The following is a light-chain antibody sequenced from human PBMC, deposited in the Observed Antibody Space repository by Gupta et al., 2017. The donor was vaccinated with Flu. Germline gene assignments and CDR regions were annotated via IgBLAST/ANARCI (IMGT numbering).Light chain of an antibody. J-gene: IGKJ2*01. V-gene: IGKV3-11*01. CDR1: QSVGTY. CDR2: DAS. CDR3: QKRSNWPPYT. Sequence: EVVLTQSPATLFLSPGERATLSCRASQSVGTYLAWYQHKPGQTPRLLIYDASNRATGIPARFSGSGSGTDFTLTISSLEPEDFAVYYCQKRSNWPPYTFGQGTRLEI.